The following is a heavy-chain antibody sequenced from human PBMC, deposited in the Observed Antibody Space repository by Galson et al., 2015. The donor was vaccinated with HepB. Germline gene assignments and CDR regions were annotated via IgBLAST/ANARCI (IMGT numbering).Heavy chain of an antibody. D-gene: IGHD3-9*01. CDR1: GFTFSSYW. V-gene: IGHV3-7*01. CDR2: IKQDGSEK. CDR3: ARDAYGHDILTGYPVDY. J-gene: IGHJ4*02. Sequence: SLRLSCAASGFTFSSYWMSWVRQAPGKGLEWVANIKQDGSEKYYVDSVKGRFTISRDNAKNSLYPQMNSLRAEDTAVYYCARDAYGHDILTGYPVDYWGQGTLVTVSS.